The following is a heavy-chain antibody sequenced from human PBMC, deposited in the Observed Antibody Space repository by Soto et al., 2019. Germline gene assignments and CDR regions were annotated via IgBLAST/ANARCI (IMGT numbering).Heavy chain of an antibody. CDR3: ARDRWELSTFDY. CDR1: GFTFSSYE. J-gene: IGHJ4*02. V-gene: IGHV3-48*03. Sequence: GSLRLSCAASGFTFSSYEMNWVRQAPGKGLEWVSYISSSGSTIYYADSVKGRFTISRDNAKNSLYLQMNSLRAEDTAVYYCARDRWELSTFDYWGQGTLVTVSS. D-gene: IGHD1-26*01. CDR2: ISSSGSTI.